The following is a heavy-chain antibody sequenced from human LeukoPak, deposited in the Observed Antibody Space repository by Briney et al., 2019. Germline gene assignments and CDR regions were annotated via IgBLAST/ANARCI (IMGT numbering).Heavy chain of an antibody. D-gene: IGHD6-6*01. J-gene: IGHJ4*02. CDR2: ISYDGSKK. CDR3: ARDTSIAALDY. V-gene: IGHV3-30*03. CDR1: GFSFSSYA. Sequence: GRSLRLSCAASGFSFSSYAMHWVRQAPGKGLDWVAVISYDGSKKYYADSVKGRFTISRDNSKNTLYLQMNSLRAEDTAVYYCARDTSIAALDYWGQGTLVTVSS.